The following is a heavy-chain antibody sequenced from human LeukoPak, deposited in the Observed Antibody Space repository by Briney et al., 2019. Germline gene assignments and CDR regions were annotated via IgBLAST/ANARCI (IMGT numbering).Heavy chain of an antibody. V-gene: IGHV6-1*01. CDR2: TYYYRSEWHN. CDR1: GDSVSSNSVT. D-gene: IGHD6-6*01. J-gene: IGHJ5*02. Sequence: SQTLSLTCAISGDSVSSNSVTWSWIRQSPSRGLEWLGRTYYYRSEWHNDYAISVKSRMIINPDTSKNQFSLHLKSMTPEDTAVYYCAIADAGYSSSPGTGMWFDPWGQGTLVTVSS. CDR3: AIADAGYSSSPGTGMWFDP.